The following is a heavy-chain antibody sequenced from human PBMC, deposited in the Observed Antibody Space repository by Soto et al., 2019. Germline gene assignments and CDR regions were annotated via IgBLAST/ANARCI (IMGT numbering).Heavy chain of an antibody. V-gene: IGHV4-59*01. CDR2: IFHSGNA. J-gene: IGHJ4*01. CDR3: ARAHAPTLPFDY. D-gene: IGHD2-15*01. CDR1: GGSFSGYY. Sequence: SETLSLTCAVYGGSFSGYYWSWIRQPPGKRLEWIGFIFHSGNAKYNPSLKSRVTISIDTSKSQFSLSLDSVTAADTAVYFCARAHAPTLPFDYWGQGTLVTVSS.